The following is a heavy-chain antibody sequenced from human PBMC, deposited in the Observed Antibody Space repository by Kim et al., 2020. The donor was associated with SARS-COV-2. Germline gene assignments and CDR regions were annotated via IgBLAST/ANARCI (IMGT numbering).Heavy chain of an antibody. Sequence: SETLSLTCAVSGGSISSSNWWSWVRQPPGKGLEWIGEIYHSGSTNYNPSLKSRVTISVDKSKNQFSLKLSSVTAADTAVYYCARTLAAIVVVPAATPMGYFDYWGQGTLVTVSS. CDR3: ARTLAAIVVVPAATPMGYFDY. CDR1: GGSISSSNW. J-gene: IGHJ4*02. D-gene: IGHD2-2*01. CDR2: IYHSGST. V-gene: IGHV4-4*02.